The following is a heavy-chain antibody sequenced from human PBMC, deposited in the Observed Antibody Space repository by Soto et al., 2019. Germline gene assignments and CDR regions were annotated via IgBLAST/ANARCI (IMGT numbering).Heavy chain of an antibody. Sequence: ASVKVSCKASGGTFSSYAISWVRQAPGQGLEWMGGIIPIFGTANCAQKFQGRVTITADESTSTAYMELSSLRSEDTAVYYCASQGQSGSYTTLYYGMDVWGQGTTVTVSS. CDR1: GGTFSSYA. CDR2: IIPIFGTA. V-gene: IGHV1-69*13. J-gene: IGHJ6*02. CDR3: ASQGQSGSYTTLYYGMDV. D-gene: IGHD1-26*01.